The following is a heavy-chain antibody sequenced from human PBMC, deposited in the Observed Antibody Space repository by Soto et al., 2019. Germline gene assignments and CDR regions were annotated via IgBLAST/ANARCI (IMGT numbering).Heavy chain of an antibody. D-gene: IGHD1-26*01. V-gene: IGHV3-23*01. Sequence: EVQLLESGGGLVQPGGSLKLSCAASGFTFSGYPMVWVRQAPGKGLEWVSGISGSGGTTFYADSVKGRFTISRDNSKNTLYLQVNSLRVEDTAVYYCAKYGRLGLNWGQGTLVTVSS. CDR1: GFTFSGYP. J-gene: IGHJ4*02. CDR3: AKYGRLGLN. CDR2: ISGSGGTT.